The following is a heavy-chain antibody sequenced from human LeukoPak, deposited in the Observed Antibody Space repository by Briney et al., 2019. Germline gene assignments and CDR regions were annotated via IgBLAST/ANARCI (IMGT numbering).Heavy chain of an antibody. Sequence: GGSLRLSCVGSGFSFRMYAMNWVRQTPGKGLDWVSTISGSGDRTSYADSVKGRFTISRDNSKNTVYLQLSSLRAADTAVHFCAKRRDYDDYSYSRSYLESWGQGTLVTVSS. CDR3: AKRRDYDDYSYSRSYLES. CDR1: GFSFRMYA. CDR2: ISGSGDRT. J-gene: IGHJ4*02. D-gene: IGHD3-16*01. V-gene: IGHV3-23*01.